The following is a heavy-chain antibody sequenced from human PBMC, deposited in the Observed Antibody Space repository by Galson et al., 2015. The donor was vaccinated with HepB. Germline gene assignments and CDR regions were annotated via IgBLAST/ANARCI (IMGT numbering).Heavy chain of an antibody. J-gene: IGHJ6*02. Sequence: SLRLSCAASGFTFSSYEMNWVRQAPGKGLEWVSYISSSGSTIYYADSVKGRFTISRDNAKNSLYLQMNSLRAEDTAVYYCARRPKYYYDSSGYDWGYYYYGMDVWGQGTTVTVSS. V-gene: IGHV3-48*03. CDR3: ARRPKYYYDSSGYDWGYYYYGMDV. CDR2: ISSSGSTI. D-gene: IGHD3-22*01. CDR1: GFTFSSYE.